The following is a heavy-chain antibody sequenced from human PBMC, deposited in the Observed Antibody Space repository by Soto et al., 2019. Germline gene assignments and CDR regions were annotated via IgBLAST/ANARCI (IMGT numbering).Heavy chain of an antibody. D-gene: IGHD6-13*01. J-gene: IGHJ6*02. CDR1: GFTFRAYA. Sequence: PGGSLRLSCAASGFTFRAYAMHWVRQAPGKGLEWVAIISYDGTRKYYADSVKGRFTISRDNSKNTLYLQMNSLRAEDTAVHYCAREQLYAMDVWGQGTTVTVSS. V-gene: IGHV3-30-3*01. CDR3: AREQLYAMDV. CDR2: ISYDGTRK.